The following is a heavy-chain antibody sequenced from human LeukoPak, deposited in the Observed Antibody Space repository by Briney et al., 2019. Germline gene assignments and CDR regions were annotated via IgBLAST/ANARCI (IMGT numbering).Heavy chain of an antibody. J-gene: IGHJ5*02. CDR1: GYSFTSYW. D-gene: IGHD3-9*01. CDR3: ARLDYDILTGYYNVIGWFDP. V-gene: IGHV5-51*01. CDR2: IYPGDSDT. Sequence: KAGESLKISCKGSGYSFTSYWIGWVRQMPGKGLEWMGIIYPGDSDTRYSPSFQGQVTISADKSIGTAYLQWSSLKASDTAMYYCARLDYDILTGYYNVIGWFDPWGQGTLVTVSS.